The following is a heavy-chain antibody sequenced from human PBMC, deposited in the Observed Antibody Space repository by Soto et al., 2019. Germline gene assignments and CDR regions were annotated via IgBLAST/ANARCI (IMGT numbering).Heavy chain of an antibody. D-gene: IGHD2-15*01. CDR2: IYYSGST. CDR3: ARQTHVAPLDY. CDR1: GGSISSGDYY. V-gene: IGHV4-30-4*01. Sequence: SETLSLTCTVSGGSISSGDYYWSWIRQPPGKGLEWIGYIYYSGSTYYNPSLKSRVTISVDTSKNQFSLKLSSVTAADTAVYYCARQTHVAPLDYWGQGTLVTVSS. J-gene: IGHJ4*02.